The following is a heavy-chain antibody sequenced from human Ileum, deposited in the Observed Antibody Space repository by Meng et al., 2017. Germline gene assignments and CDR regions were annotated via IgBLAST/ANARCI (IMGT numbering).Heavy chain of an antibody. CDR3: ARSGVTTVTYLD. J-gene: IGHJ4*02. CDR2: ISRSGTT. V-gene: IGHV4-34*01. D-gene: IGHD4-11*01. Sequence: PQGGAELLMPSETLSLTCAIGGGSFSTYYWSWIRQPPGKGLEWIGEISRSGTTNYNPSLKSRVTISVDTSKNQFSLTVTSVTAADSALYYCARSGVTTVTYLDWGQGTLVTVSS. CDR1: GGSFSTYY.